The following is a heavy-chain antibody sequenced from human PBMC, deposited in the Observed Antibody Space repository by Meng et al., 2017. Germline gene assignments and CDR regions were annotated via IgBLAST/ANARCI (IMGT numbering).Heavy chain of an antibody. V-gene: IGHV3-33*01. Sequence: GESLKTSCAASGFTSSSYGMHWVRQAPGKGLEWVAVIWYDGSNKYYADSVKGRFTISRDNSKTTLYLQMNSLRAEDTAVYYCARDLRSYDFWSGYYTPFKNYYYYYGMDVWGQGTTVTVSS. CDR3: ARDLRSYDFWSGYYTPFKNYYYYYGMDV. D-gene: IGHD3-3*01. J-gene: IGHJ6*02. CDR2: IWYDGSNK. CDR1: GFTSSSYG.